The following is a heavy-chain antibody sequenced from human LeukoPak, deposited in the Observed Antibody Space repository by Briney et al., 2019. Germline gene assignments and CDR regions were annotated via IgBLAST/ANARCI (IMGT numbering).Heavy chain of an antibody. CDR2: IFPSGGEI. J-gene: IGHJ5*02. V-gene: IGHV3-23*01. D-gene: IGHD6-19*01. CDR1: GFTFSTFA. CDR3: ARVAGWHWFDP. Sequence: GSLRLSCAASGFTFSTFAMIWVRQPPGKGLEWVSSIFPSGGEIHYADSVKGRFTISRDNSKNTVYLQMNNMRVDDTAVYYCARVAGWHWFDPWGQGTLVTVSS.